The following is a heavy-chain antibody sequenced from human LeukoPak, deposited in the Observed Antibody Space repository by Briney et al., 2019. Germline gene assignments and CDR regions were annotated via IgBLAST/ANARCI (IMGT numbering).Heavy chain of an antibody. CDR3: ARHPYGDLPYYYYYMDV. V-gene: IGHV4-39*01. Sequence: PSETLSLTCTVSGGSISSSSYYWGWIRQPPGKGLEWIGSIYYSGSTYYNPSLKSRVTISVDTSKNQFSLKLSSVTAADTAVYYCARHPYGDLPYYYYYMDVWGKGTTVTVSS. J-gene: IGHJ6*03. CDR1: GGSISSSSYY. D-gene: IGHD4-17*01. CDR2: IYYSGST.